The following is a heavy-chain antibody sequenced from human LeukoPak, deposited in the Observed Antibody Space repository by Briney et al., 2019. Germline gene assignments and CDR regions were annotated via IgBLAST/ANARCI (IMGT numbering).Heavy chain of an antibody. CDR2: ISSSSSTI. CDR1: GFTFSSYS. CDR3: ARAGGAMFYY. D-gene: IGHD3-16*01. J-gene: IGHJ4*02. Sequence: GGSLRLSCAASGFTFSSYSMNWVRQAPGKGLEWVSYISSSSSTIYYADSVKGRFTISRDNAKNSLYLQMNSLRAEDTAVYYCARAGGAMFYYWGQGTLVTVSS. V-gene: IGHV3-48*04.